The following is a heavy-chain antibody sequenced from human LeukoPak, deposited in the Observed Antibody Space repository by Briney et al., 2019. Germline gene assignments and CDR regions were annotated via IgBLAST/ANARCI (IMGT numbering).Heavy chain of an antibody. CDR3: ARGRYCSGGGCHYFDY. CDR2: IKQDGSEK. V-gene: IGHV3-7*01. D-gene: IGHD2-15*01. J-gene: IGHJ4*02. CDR1: GLTFNNYW. Sequence: GGSLRLSCAVFGLTFNNYWMSWVRQAPGKWLEWVANIKQDGSEKFYVDPVKGRFTISRDNAKNSLYLQMNSLRAEYTAVFYCARGRYCSGGGCHYFDYWGQGTLVTVSS.